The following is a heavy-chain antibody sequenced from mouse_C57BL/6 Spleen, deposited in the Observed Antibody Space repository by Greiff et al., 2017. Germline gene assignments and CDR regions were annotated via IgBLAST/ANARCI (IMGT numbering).Heavy chain of an antibody. Sequence: EVKLVESGEGLVKPGGSLKLSCAASGFTFSSYAMSWVRQTPEKRLEWVAYISSGGDYIYYADTVKGRVTISRDNARNTLYLQMSSLKSEDTAMYYCSRDDGYSYYYAMDYWGQGTSVTVYS. CDR1: GFTFSSYA. CDR3: SRDDGYSYYYAMDY. D-gene: IGHD2-3*01. V-gene: IGHV5-9-1*02. J-gene: IGHJ4*01. CDR2: ISSGGDYI.